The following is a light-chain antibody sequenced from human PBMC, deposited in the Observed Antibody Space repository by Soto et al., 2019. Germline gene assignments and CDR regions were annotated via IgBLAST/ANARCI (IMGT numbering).Light chain of an antibody. J-gene: IGLJ1*01. CDR3: SSYTTSSTPV. CDR1: SSDVGAYNY. V-gene: IGLV2-14*03. Sequence: QSALTQPASVSGSPGQSITISCTGTSSDVGAYNYVSWFQQHPGTAPKLIISYVSSRPSGVSGRFSGSKSVNTASLTISGLQPEDAADYYCSSYTTSSTPVFGTGTKLTVL. CDR2: YVS.